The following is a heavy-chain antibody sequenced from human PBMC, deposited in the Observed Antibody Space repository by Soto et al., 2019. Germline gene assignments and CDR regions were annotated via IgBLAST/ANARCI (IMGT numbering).Heavy chain of an antibody. Sequence: GASVQVSLKASGGTLRSYASSWVRQAPGQGLEWMGGIIPIFGTANYAQKFQGRVTITADESTSTAYMELSSLRSEDTAVYYCARVSDSDPNGYYYYGMDVWGQGTTVTVSS. CDR1: GGTLRSYA. J-gene: IGHJ6*02. CDR3: ARVSDSDPNGYYYYGMDV. V-gene: IGHV1-69*13. CDR2: IIPIFGTA. D-gene: IGHD3-22*01.